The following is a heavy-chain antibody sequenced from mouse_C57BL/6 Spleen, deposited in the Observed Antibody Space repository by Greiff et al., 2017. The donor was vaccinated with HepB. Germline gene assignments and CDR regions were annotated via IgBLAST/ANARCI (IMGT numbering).Heavy chain of an antibody. Sequence: VQLQQSGPELVKPGASVKISCKASGYAFSSSWMNWVKQRPGKGLEWIGRIYPGDGDTNYNGKFKGKATLTADKSSSTAYMQLSSLTSEDSAVYFCARLTTVVAGYYFDDWGQGTTLTVSS. CDR2: IYPGDGDT. CDR3: ARLTTVVAGYYFDD. V-gene: IGHV1-82*01. J-gene: IGHJ2*01. D-gene: IGHD1-1*01. CDR1: GYAFSSSW.